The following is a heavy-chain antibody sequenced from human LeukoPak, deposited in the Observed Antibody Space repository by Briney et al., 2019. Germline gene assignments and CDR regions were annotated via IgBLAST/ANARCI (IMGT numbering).Heavy chain of an antibody. Sequence: GGSLRLSCAASGFTFSSYAMSWVRQAPGKGLEWVSAICGSGGSTYYADSVKGRFTISRDNSKNTLYLQMNSLRAEDTAVYYCAKASGESYCTNGVCYTDYFDYWGQGTLVTVSS. D-gene: IGHD2-8*01. J-gene: IGHJ4*02. CDR3: AKASGESYCTNGVCYTDYFDY. CDR1: GFTFSSYA. V-gene: IGHV3-23*01. CDR2: ICGSGGST.